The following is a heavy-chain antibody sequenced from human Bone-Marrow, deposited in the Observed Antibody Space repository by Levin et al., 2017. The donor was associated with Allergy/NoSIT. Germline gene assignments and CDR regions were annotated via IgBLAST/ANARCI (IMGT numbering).Heavy chain of an antibody. J-gene: IGHJ4*02. D-gene: IGHD4/OR15-4a*01. CDR2: ISGSGGST. V-gene: IGHV3-23*01. CDR3: AKDVSRANCYDY. CDR1: GFTFSSYA. Sequence: LSLPCAASGFTFSSYAMSWVRQAPGKGLEWVSSISGSGGSTYYADSVKGRFTISRDNSQNTLYLQMNSLRAEDTAVYYCAKDVSRANCYDYWGQGTLVTVSS.